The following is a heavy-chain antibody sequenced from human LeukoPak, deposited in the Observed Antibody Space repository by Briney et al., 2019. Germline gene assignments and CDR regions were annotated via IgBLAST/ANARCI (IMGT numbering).Heavy chain of an antibody. V-gene: IGHV4-39*01. J-gene: IGHJ6*02. D-gene: IGHD1-14*01. Sequence: PSETLSLTCTVSGGSISSSSYYWGWIRQPPGQGLEWIGSIYYSGSTYYNPSLKSRVTISVDTSKNQFSLKLSSVTAADTAVYYCARHSGISGPWDYYYGMDVWGQGTTVTVSS. CDR3: ARHSGISGPWDYYYGMDV. CDR1: GGSISSSSYY. CDR2: IYYSGST.